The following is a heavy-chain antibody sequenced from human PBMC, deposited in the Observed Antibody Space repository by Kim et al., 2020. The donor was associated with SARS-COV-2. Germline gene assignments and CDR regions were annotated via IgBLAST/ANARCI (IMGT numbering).Heavy chain of an antibody. CDR1: GFTFSSYW. CDR2: IKQDGSEK. CDR3: ARDDPPHCDWLLYPTYYGMDV. J-gene: IGHJ6*02. Sequence: GGSLRLSCAASGFTFSSYWMSWVRQAPGKGLEWVANIKQDGSEKYYVDSVKGRFTISRDNAKNSLYLQMNSLRAEDTAVYYCARDDPPHCDWLLYPTYYGMDVWGQGTTVTVS. D-gene: IGHD3-9*01. V-gene: IGHV3-7*01.